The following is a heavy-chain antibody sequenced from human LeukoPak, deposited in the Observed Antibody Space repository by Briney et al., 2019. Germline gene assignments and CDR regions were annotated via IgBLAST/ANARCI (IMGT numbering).Heavy chain of an antibody. CDR3: ARDNPPDY. CDR1: GFTFSSSW. Sequence: PGGSLRLSCVASGFTFSSSWMSWVRQVPGKGLEWVANIKQDGSEKSYVESVRGRFTISRDNAKNSLYLQLNSLRAEDTALYYCARDNPPDYWGQGTLVTVSS. CDR2: IKQDGSEK. V-gene: IGHV3-7*03. J-gene: IGHJ4*02.